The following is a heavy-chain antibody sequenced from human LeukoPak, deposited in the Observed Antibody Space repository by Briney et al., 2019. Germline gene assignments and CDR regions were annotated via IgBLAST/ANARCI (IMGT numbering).Heavy chain of an antibody. CDR2: INTDNGDT. Sequence: ASVKVSCKASGFTFTNYGLSWVRQAPGQGLEWMGWINTDNGDTNYAQRVQDRVTMTTDTSTSTAYMQLRSLRPDDTAMYYCASLRYGRAINIWGQGTMVTVSS. V-gene: IGHV1-18*01. CDR1: GFTFTNYG. CDR3: ASLRYGRAINI. D-gene: IGHD4-17*01. J-gene: IGHJ3*02.